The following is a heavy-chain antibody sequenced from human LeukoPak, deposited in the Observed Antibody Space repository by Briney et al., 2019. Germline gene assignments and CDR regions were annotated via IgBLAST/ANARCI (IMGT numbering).Heavy chain of an antibody. CDR3: ARHGEYYFDY. D-gene: IGHD3-10*01. V-gene: IGHV4-39*07. CDR1: GDSISSNNYF. Sequence: SETLSLTCTVSGDSISSNNYFWGWIRQPPGKGLEWVGNIHYSGSTSYNPSLKSRVTISVDTSKNQLSLKPSTVTAADTALYYCARHGEYYFDYWGQGTLVTVSS. J-gene: IGHJ4*02. CDR2: IHYSGST.